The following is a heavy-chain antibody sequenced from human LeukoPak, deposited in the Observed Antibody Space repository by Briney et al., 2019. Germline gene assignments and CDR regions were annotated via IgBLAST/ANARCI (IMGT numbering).Heavy chain of an antibody. CDR2: ISYDVSNK. V-gene: IGHV3-30*01. Sequence: GGSLRLSCAASGVTFSSYAMHWVRQAPGKGLEWVAVISYDVSNKYYADSVKGRFTISRDNSKNTLYLQMNSLRAEDTAVYYCARDRRAAGPPFDAFDIWGQGTMVTVPS. CDR1: GVTFSSYA. D-gene: IGHD6-13*01. CDR3: ARDRRAAGPPFDAFDI. J-gene: IGHJ3*02.